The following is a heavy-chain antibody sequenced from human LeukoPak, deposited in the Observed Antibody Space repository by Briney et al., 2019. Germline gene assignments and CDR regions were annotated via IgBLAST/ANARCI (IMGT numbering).Heavy chain of an antibody. J-gene: IGHJ3*02. CDR3: ARRTAFDI. CDR1: GFSLSNYW. CDR2: IKQDGSEK. V-gene: IGHV3-7*03. Sequence: GGSLRLSCAASGFSLSNYWMNWVRQAPGKGLEWVANIKQDGSEKNYVDSVKGRFTISRDNAKNSLYLQMNSLRAEDTAVYYCARRTAFDIWGQGTMVTVSS.